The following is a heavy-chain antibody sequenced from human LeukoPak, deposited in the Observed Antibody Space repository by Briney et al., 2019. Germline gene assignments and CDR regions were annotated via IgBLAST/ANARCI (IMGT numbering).Heavy chain of an antibody. V-gene: IGHV3-9*03. Sequence: PGGSLRLSCAASGFTFDDYAMHWVRQAPGKGLEWVSGISWNSGSIGYADSVKGRFTISRDNAKNSLYLQMNSLRAEDMALYYCAKDITILRFLEWLFASGLYYYYYYMDVWGKGTTVTVSS. D-gene: IGHD3-3*01. CDR3: AKDITILRFLEWLFASGLYYYYYYMDV. J-gene: IGHJ6*03. CDR1: GFTFDDYA. CDR2: ISWNSGSI.